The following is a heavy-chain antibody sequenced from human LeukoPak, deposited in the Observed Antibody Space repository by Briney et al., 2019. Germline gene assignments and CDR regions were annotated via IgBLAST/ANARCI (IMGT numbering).Heavy chain of an antibody. J-gene: IGHJ6*03. D-gene: IGHD3-22*01. CDR2: IYSSGST. CDR1: GGSINYYY. CDR3: ARDSRYSDTSGYYYSHYYMDV. Sequence: SETLSLTCTVSGGSINYYYWSWIRQPPGKGLEYIGYIYSSGSTNYNPSLKSRVTMSVDTSKNQFSLKLSSVTAADTTVYYCARDSRYSDTSGYYYSHYYMDVRGKGTTVTVSS. V-gene: IGHV4-59*01.